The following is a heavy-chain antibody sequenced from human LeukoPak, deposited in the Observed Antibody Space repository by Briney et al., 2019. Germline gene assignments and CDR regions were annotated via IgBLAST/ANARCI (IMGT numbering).Heavy chain of an antibody. CDR3: ARDGTAAGLYFDL. D-gene: IGHD6-13*01. CDR2: ISSSDSTI. Sequence: GGSLRLSCAASGFTFSSYEMNWVRQAPGKGLEWVSYISSSDSTIYYADSVKGRFTISRDNAKNLLYLQMNSLRAEDTAVYYCARDGTAAGLYFDLWGQGTLVTVSS. CDR1: GFTFSSYE. V-gene: IGHV3-48*03. J-gene: IGHJ4*01.